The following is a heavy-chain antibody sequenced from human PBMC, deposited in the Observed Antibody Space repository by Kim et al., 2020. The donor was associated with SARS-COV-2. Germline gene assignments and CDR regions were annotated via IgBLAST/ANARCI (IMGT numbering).Heavy chain of an antibody. CDR2: VNRDGLEK. J-gene: IGHJ4*02. D-gene: IGHD2-21*01. CDR1: GFTFSGTW. CDR3: GRGAGYVVDY. Sequence: GGSLRLSCAASGFTFSGTWMHWVRQAPGKGLEWVAIVNRDGLEKHYLDPVKGRFTISRDNPKNSLSLQMNSLRVEDTAVYYCGRGAGYVVDYCGQDTLLT. V-gene: IGHV3-7*01.